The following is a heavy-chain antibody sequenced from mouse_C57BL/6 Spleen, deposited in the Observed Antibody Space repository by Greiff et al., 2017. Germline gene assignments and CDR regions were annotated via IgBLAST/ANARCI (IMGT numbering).Heavy chain of an antibody. J-gene: IGHJ2*01. CDR1: GYTFTDYE. CDR3: TRQDWNYFDY. V-gene: IGHV1-15*01. Sequence: VQLQQSGAELVRPGASVTLSCKASGYTFTDYEMHWVKQTPVHGLEWIGAIDPETGGTAYNQKFKGKAILTADKSSSTAYMELRSLTSEDSAVYYCTRQDWNYFDYWGQGTTLTVSS. CDR2: IDPETGGT. D-gene: IGHD4-1*01.